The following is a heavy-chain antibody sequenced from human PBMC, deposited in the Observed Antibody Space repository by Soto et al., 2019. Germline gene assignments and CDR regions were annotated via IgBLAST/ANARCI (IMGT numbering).Heavy chain of an antibody. CDR1: GYTFTNYA. J-gene: IGHJ6*03. CDR3: ARQGIPYNSGSGDYFYYSYNYMDV. CDR2: LTPGNGDT. D-gene: IGHD3-10*01. Sequence: QAQLVQSGAEVKKPGASVKVSCKASGYTFTNYAVHWLRQAPGQGLEGREWLTPGNGDTKDSPTFQDRFTISRDTSASIAYLELSSLRSEDTAVYYCARQGIPYNSGSGDYFYYSYNYMDVWGKGTTVTVSS. V-gene: IGHV1-3*01.